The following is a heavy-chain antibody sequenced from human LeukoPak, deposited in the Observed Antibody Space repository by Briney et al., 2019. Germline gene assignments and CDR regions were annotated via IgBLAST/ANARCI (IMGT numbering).Heavy chain of an antibody. D-gene: IGHD5-12*01. CDR2: IYTSGST. Sequence: PSETLSLTCTVSGGSISSYHWSWVRQPAGKGLEWIGHIYTSGSTNYNPSLKSRVTMSVDTSNNQFSLKLSSVTAADTAVYYCARADIVATIGVRDAFDIWGQGTMVTVSS. CDR1: GGSISSYH. V-gene: IGHV4-4*07. CDR3: ARADIVATIGVRDAFDI. J-gene: IGHJ3*02.